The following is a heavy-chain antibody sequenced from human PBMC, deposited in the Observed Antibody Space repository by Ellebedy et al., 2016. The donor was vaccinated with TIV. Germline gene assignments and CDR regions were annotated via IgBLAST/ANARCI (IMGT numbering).Heavy chain of an antibody. D-gene: IGHD2-2*01. Sequence: SETLSLXXTVSGASISSYYWNWIRQPAGEGLEWIGRFHTSGSTNYNPSLKSRVTMSVDTSKNQFSLKLSSVTAADTALYYCARGSTTWGNWYFDLWGRGTLATVSS. CDR2: FHTSGST. J-gene: IGHJ2*01. V-gene: IGHV4-4*07. CDR1: GASISSYY. CDR3: ARGSTTWGNWYFDL.